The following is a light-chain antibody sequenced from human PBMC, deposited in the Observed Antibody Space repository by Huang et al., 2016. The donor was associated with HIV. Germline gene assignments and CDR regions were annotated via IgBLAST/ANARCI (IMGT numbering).Light chain of an antibody. CDR1: QDITNY. J-gene: IGKJ5*01. CDR2: DAS. Sequence: DIQMTQSPSSLSASVGDRVTITCQASQDITNYLNWYQHKPGKAPKLLIYDASNLETGVPLRFGGSGSGTDFTFTISSLQAEDVATYYCQQYASFPITFGQGTRLEI. CDR3: QQYASFPIT. V-gene: IGKV1-33*01.